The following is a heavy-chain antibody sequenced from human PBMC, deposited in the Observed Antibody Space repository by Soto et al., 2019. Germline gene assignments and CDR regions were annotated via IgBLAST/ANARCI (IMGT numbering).Heavy chain of an antibody. J-gene: IGHJ6*02. CDR3: AGLVDTAMTTDHYYHHGKDV. Sequence: SVKVSCKASGGTFSSYAISWVRQAPGQGLEWMGGIIPIFGTANYAQKFQGRVTITADESTSTAYMELSSLRSEDTAVYYCAGLVDTAMTTDHYYHHGKDVWGQGTTVTVSS. CDR2: IIPIFGTA. V-gene: IGHV1-69*13. D-gene: IGHD5-18*01. CDR1: GGTFSSYA.